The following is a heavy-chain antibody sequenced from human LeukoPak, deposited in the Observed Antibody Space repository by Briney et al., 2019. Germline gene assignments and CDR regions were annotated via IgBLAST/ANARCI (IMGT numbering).Heavy chain of an antibody. J-gene: IGHJ6*02. Sequence: GASVKVSCKASGYTFTSYDINWVRQATGQGLEWMGWMNPNSGNTGYAQKFQGRVTMTRNTSISTAYMELSNLRSEDTAVYYCARLGAVRGEIYYGMDVWGQGTTVTVSS. D-gene: IGHD3-10*01. CDR3: ARLGAVRGEIYYGMDV. CDR1: GYTFTSYD. V-gene: IGHV1-8*01. CDR2: MNPNSGNT.